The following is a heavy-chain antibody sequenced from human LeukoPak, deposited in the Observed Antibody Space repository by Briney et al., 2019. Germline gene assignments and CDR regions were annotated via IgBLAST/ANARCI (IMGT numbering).Heavy chain of an antibody. CDR3: ARNPPPTILTGYYVPVWFDP. J-gene: IGHJ5*02. D-gene: IGHD3-9*01. CDR1: GGSISSYY. V-gene: IGHV4-4*07. CDR2: IYTSGST. Sequence: SVTLSLTCTVSGGSISSYYWSWIRQPAGKGRGWIGRIYTSGSTNYNPSLKIRLTRSGDTSKNQFSLKLSSVTAADTAVYYCARNPPPTILTGYYVPVWFDPWGQGTLVTVSS.